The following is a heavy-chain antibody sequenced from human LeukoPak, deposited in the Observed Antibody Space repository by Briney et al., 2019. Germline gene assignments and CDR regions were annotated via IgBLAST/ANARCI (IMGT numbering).Heavy chain of an antibody. CDR2: IYYSGST. V-gene: IGHV4-59*01. Sequence: SETRSLTCTVSGGSISSYYWSWIRQPPGKGLEWTGYIYYSGSTNYNPSLKSRVTISVDTSKNQFSLKLSSVTAADTAVYYCARVGRVAAFDYWGQGTLVTVSS. CDR1: GGSISSYY. D-gene: IGHD6-13*01. CDR3: ARVGRVAAFDY. J-gene: IGHJ4*02.